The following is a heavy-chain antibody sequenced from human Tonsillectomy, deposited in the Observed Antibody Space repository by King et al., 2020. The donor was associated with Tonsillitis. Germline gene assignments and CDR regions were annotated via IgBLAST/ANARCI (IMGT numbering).Heavy chain of an antibody. Sequence: VQLVQSGAEVKKPGSSVKVSCKASGGTFSNFDINWVRQAPGQGLEWMGGIIPTYGTAKYAHNFQGRVTITEDESTGTAYMELNSLRSKDTAVYYCARGGTVSWLLSDYFDRWGQGTLVTVSS. D-gene: IGHD3-22*01. V-gene: IGHV1-69*01. CDR1: GGTFSNFD. CDR3: ARGGTVSWLLSDYFDR. CDR2: IIPTYGTA. J-gene: IGHJ4*02.